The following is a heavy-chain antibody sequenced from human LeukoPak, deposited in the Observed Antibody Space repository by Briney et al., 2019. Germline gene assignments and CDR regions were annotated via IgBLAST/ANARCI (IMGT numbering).Heavy chain of an antibody. CDR3: AKAEAREILRAVGLEEYLQY. V-gene: IGHV3-21*01. Sequence: GGSLRLSCAASGFTFSSYNMNWVRQAPGKGLEWVSSISSSSGYIYYADSVMGRFTISRDNAKNSLYLQMNSLRAEDTAVYFCAKAEAREILRAVGLEEYLQYWGRGTLVTVSS. J-gene: IGHJ1*01. D-gene: IGHD3-10*01. CDR1: GFTFSSYN. CDR2: ISSSSGYI.